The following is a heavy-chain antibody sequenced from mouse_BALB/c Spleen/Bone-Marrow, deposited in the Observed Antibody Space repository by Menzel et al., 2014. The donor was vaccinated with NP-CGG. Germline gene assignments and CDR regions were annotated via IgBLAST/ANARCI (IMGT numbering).Heavy chain of an antibody. J-gene: IGHJ4*01. CDR2: INPYNDGT. D-gene: IGHD1-1*01. CDR3: ARSLLRADY. Sequence: EVKLMESGPELVKPGASVKMSCKASGYTFXRYVMYWVKQKPGQGLEWIGYINPYNDGTKYNEKFKGKATLTSDKSSSTAYMELSSLTSEDSAVYYCARSLLRADYWGQGTSVTVSS. CDR1: GYTFXRYV. V-gene: IGHV1-14*01.